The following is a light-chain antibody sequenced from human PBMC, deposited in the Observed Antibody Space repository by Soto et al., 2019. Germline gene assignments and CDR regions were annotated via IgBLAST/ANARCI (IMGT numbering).Light chain of an antibody. CDR3: SSYISSDILYV. Sequence: QSVLTQPASVSGSPGQSITISCTGTSSDIGGYNYVFWYQHTPGKPPKLMIYEVRNRPSGVSNRFSGSKSGNTASLIISGLQAEDEADYYCSSYISSDILYVFGTGTKVTVL. J-gene: IGLJ1*01. CDR1: SSDIGGYNY. V-gene: IGLV2-14*01. CDR2: EVR.